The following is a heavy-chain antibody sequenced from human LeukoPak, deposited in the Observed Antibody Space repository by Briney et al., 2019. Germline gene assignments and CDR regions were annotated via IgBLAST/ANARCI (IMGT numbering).Heavy chain of an antibody. CDR1: GYTFTSYA. CDR2: INAGNGNT. D-gene: IGHD5-18*01. J-gene: IGHJ6*02. Sequence: GASVKVSCKAFGYTFTSYAMHWVRQAPGQRLEWMGWINAGNGNTKYSQKFQGRVTITRDTSASTAYMELSSLRSEDTAVYYCARERRPSIGQLWSYYYYGMDVWGQGTTVTVSS. CDR3: ARERRPSIGQLWSYYYYGMDV. V-gene: IGHV1-3*01.